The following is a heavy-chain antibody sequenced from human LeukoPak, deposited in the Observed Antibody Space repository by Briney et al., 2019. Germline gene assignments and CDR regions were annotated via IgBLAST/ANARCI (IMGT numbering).Heavy chain of an antibody. CDR3: ARINTSGGDYVFDY. V-gene: IGHV4-39*07. J-gene: IGHJ4*02. Sequence: KPSETLSLTCTVSGGSISSYYWGWIRQPPGKGLEWTGSIDHSGSTYYNPSLKSRITISVDTSRNQFSLKLSSVTAADTAVYYCARINTSGGDYVFDYWGQGTLVTVSS. CDR2: IDHSGST. D-gene: IGHD4-17*01. CDR1: GGSISSYY.